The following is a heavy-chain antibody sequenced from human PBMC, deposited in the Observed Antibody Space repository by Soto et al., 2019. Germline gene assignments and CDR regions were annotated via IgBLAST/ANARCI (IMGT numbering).Heavy chain of an antibody. V-gene: IGHV3-21*01. D-gene: IGHD6-13*01. Sequence: KPGGSLRLSCAASGFTFSSYSMNWVRQAPGKGLEWVSSISSSSSYIYYADSVKGRFTISRDNAKNSLYLQMNSLRAEDTAVYYCARETAAAGSTYYYYGMDVWGQGTTVTVS. CDR2: ISSSSSYI. CDR1: GFTFSSYS. J-gene: IGHJ6*02. CDR3: ARETAAAGSTYYYYGMDV.